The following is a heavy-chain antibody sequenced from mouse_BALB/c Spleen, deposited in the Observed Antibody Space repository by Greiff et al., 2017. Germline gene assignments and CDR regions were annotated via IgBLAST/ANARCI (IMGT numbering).Heavy chain of an antibody. J-gene: IGHJ3*01. V-gene: IGHV5-4*02. CDR1: GFTFSDYY. D-gene: IGHD1-1*01. CDR3: ARDGYYGSSYLAWFAY. CDR2: ISDGGSYT. Sequence: DVQLVESGGGLVKPGGSLKLSCAASGFTFSDYYMYWVRQTPEKRLEWVATISDGGSYTYYPDSVKGRFTISRDNAKNNLYLQMSSLKSEDTAMYYCARDGYYGSSYLAWFAYWGQGTLVTVSA.